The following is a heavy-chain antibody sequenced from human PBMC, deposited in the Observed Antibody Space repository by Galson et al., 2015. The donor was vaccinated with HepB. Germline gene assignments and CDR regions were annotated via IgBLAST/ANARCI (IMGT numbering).Heavy chain of an antibody. J-gene: IGHJ4*02. CDR3: ARDVNPYYYDNSGFDY. Sequence: SLRLSCAASGFIFSSYRMNWVRQAPGKGLEWVSSISSSSSFIYYADSVKGRFTISRDDAKSSLYLQMNSLKAEDTAVYYCARDVNPYYYDNSGFDYWGQGTLVTVSS. V-gene: IGHV3-21*01. D-gene: IGHD3-22*01. CDR1: GFIFSSYR. CDR2: ISSSSSFI.